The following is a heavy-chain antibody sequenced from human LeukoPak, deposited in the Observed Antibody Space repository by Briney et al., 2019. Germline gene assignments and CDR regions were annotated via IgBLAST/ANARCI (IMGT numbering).Heavy chain of an antibody. CDR3: AKVEGYYYYMDV. CDR2: ISSSSSYI. J-gene: IGHJ6*03. V-gene: IGHV3-21*01. CDR1: GFTFSSYS. Sequence: GGSLRLSCAASGFTFSSYSMNWVRQAPGKGLEWVSSISSSSSYIYYADSVKGRFTISRDNAKNSLYLQMNSLRAEDTAVYYCAKVEGYYYYMDVWGKGTTVTISS.